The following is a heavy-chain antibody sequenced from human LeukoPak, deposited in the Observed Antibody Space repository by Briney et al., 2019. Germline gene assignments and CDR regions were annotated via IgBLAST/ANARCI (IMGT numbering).Heavy chain of an antibody. Sequence: SETLTLTCTVSGGSISSSSYYRGWIRQPPGKSLERIGSIYYRGSTYYNPSLKSRVTISVDTSKYQFSLKLSSVTAADTAVYFFFKQKTAYEILTRDYYYMDVWGKGTTVTISS. D-gene: IGHD3-9*01. J-gene: IGHJ6*03. CDR3: FKQKTAYEILTRDYYYMDV. CDR2: IYYRGST. CDR1: GGSISSSSYY. V-gene: IGHV4-39*01.